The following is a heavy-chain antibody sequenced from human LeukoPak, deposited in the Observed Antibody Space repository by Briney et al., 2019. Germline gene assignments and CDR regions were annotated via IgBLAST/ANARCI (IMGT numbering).Heavy chain of an antibody. J-gene: IGHJ4*02. CDR1: GFNFSSYS. CDR3: AVDCSSSSCYTNGDDYFDY. CDR2: ISSSSSYI. D-gene: IGHD2-2*02. V-gene: IGHV3-21*01. Sequence: GGSLRLSCAASGFNFSSYSMNWVRQAPGKGLEWVSSISSSSSYIYYADSMKGRFTISRDNAKNSLYLQMNSLRAEDTAVYYCAVDCSSSSCYTNGDDYFDYWGQGTLVTVSS.